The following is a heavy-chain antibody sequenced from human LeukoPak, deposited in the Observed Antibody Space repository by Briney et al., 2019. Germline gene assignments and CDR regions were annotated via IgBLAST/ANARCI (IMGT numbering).Heavy chain of an antibody. Sequence: PGGSLRLSCAASGFTFSSYAMSWVRQAPGKGLEWVSAISGSGGSTYYADSVKGRFSISRDNARNTLCLQMNSLRADDTAVYYCARSEVPGSPRDLAGRQFLPGVLASLSQCDNWFDPWGQGTLVAVSS. V-gene: IGHV3-23*01. CDR1: GFTFSSYA. J-gene: IGHJ5*02. CDR2: ISGSGGST. D-gene: IGHD2-2*01. CDR3: ARSEVPGSPRDLAGRQFLPGVLASLSQCDNWFDP.